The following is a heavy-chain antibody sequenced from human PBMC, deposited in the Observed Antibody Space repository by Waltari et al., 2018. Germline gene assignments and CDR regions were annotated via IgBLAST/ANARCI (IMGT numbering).Heavy chain of an antibody. D-gene: IGHD3-3*01. Sequence: QVQLQESGPGLVKPSETLSLTCAVSGYSISSGYYWGWIRQPPGKGLEWIGSIYHSGSTYSNPSLKSRVTISVETSKNQFSLKLSSVTAADTAVYYCARDFSRFDPWGQGTLVTVSS. V-gene: IGHV4-38-2*02. CDR2: IYHSGST. CDR3: ARDFSRFDP. CDR1: GYSISSGYY. J-gene: IGHJ5*02.